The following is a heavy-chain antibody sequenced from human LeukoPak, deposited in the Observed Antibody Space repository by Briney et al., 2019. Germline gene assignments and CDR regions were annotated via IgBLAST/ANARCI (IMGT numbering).Heavy chain of an antibody. CDR3: ARQKEVAGAFDY. V-gene: IGHV4-39*01. Sequence: KPSETLSLTCTVSGGYISSSSYYWGWIRQPPGKGLEWIGSIYYSGSTYYNPSLKSRVTISVDTSKNQFSLKLSSVTAADTAVYYCARQKEVAGAFDYWGQGTLVTVSS. D-gene: IGHD6-19*01. J-gene: IGHJ4*02. CDR2: IYYSGST. CDR1: GGYISSSSYY.